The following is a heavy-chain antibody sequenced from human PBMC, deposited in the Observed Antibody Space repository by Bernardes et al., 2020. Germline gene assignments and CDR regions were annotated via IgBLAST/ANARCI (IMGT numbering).Heavy chain of an antibody. CDR2: ISGSGGST. J-gene: IGHJ4*02. V-gene: IGHV3-23*01. Sequence: VWSLSLSCAASGFTFSSYAMSWVRQAPGKGLEWVSAISGSGGSTYYADSVKGRFTISRDNSKNTLYLQMNSLRAEDTAVYYCAKDRTLYGDYMRGYFDYWGQGTLVTVSS. D-gene: IGHD4-17*01. CDR1: GFTFSSYA. CDR3: AKDRTLYGDYMRGYFDY.